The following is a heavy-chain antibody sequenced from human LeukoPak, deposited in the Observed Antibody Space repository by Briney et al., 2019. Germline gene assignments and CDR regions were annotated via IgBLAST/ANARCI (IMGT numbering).Heavy chain of an antibody. CDR1: GYTFTSYY. J-gene: IGHJ4*02. Sequence: GASVKVSRKASGYTFTSYYMHWVRQAPGQGLEWMGIINPSGGSTSYAQKFQGRVTMTRDMSTSTVYMELSSLRSEDTAVYYCAREGWSSGSYSYWGQGTLVTVSS. CDR2: INPSGGST. D-gene: IGHD1-26*01. V-gene: IGHV1-46*01. CDR3: AREGWSSGSYSY.